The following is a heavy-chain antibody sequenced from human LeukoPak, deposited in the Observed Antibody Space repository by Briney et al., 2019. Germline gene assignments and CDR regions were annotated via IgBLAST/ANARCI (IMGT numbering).Heavy chain of an antibody. J-gene: IGHJ4*02. CDR2: INPNSGGT. Sequence: ASVKVACKASGYTFTGYYMHWVRQAPGQGLEWIGWINPNSGGTNYAQKFEGRVTMTRDTSISTAYMELSRLRSDDTAVYYCACPSFFMQEAAYDIFDYWGQGTLVTVSS. CDR3: ACPSFFMQEAAYDIFDY. D-gene: IGHD3-9*01. CDR1: GYTFTGYY. V-gene: IGHV1-2*02.